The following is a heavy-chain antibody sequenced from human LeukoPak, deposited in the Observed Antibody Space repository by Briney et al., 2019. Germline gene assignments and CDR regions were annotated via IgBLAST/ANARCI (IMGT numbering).Heavy chain of an antibody. CDR2: INHSAYT. CDR1: GVSFSGYY. D-gene: IGHD4-11*01. V-gene: IGHV4-34*01. J-gene: IGHJ5*02. CDR3: ARGRYDYTDYNWFEP. Sequence: SETLSLTCAVSGVSFSGYYWSWIRQSPEKGLEWIGEINHSAYTNYNPSLKSRVTISLDTSKTQFSLKLLSATAADTAVYYCARGRYDYTDYNWFEPWGQGTLVTVSS.